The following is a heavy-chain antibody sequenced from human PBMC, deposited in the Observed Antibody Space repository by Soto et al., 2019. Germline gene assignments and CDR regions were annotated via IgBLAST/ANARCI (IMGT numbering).Heavy chain of an antibody. J-gene: IGHJ4*02. CDR3: ARGTVDPNGSSDF. D-gene: IGHD6-6*01. CDR1: GYTFTNYG. CDR2: ISPYNGNT. V-gene: IGHV1-18*04. Sequence: QVQMVQSGAEVKKPGASVKVSCKASGYTFTNYGISWVRQAPGEGLEWMGWISPYNGNTNYAQRVQGRVTMTTDASTNTAYMELRSLRSDDTAVYYCARGTVDPNGSSDFWGQGTLVTVSS.